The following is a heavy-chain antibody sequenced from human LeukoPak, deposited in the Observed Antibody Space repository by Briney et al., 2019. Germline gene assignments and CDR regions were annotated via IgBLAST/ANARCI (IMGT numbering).Heavy chain of an antibody. V-gene: IGHV1-18*01. J-gene: IGHJ4*02. CDR3: ARGGSGWYWDKYYFDY. CDR2: ISAYNGNT. Sequence: ASVKVSCKASGGTFTSYGISWVRQAPGQGLEWMGWISAYNGNTNYAQKLQGRVTMTTDTSTSTAYMELRSLRSDDTAVYYCARGGSGWYWDKYYFDYWGQGTLVTVSS. D-gene: IGHD6-19*01. CDR1: GGTFTSYG.